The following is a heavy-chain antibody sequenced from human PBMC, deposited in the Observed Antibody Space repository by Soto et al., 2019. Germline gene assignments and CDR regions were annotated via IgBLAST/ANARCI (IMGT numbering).Heavy chain of an antibody. J-gene: IGHJ6*02. CDR1: GFTISNYG. CDR2: ISYDGTIT. V-gene: IGHV3-30-3*01. Sequence: GGSLRLSCAASGFTISNYGMHWVRQAPGKGLEWVAVISYDGTITYYADSVKGRITISRDNSKNTLYLQMNSLRTEDTAVYYCATTRVGPCSSSICFSGIFDGMDVWGQGTTVTVSS. CDR3: ATTRVGPCSSSICFSGIFDGMDV. D-gene: IGHD2-2*01.